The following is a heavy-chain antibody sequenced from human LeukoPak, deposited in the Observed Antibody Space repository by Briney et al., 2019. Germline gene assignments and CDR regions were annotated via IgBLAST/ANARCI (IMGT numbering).Heavy chain of an antibody. CDR3: AKDPFHSSSWYYFDY. Sequence: GGSLRLSCAASGFTFSSYGMHWVRQAPGKGLEWVAFIRYDGSNRYYADSVKGRFTISRDNSKNTLHLQMNSPRAEDTAVYYCAKDPFHSSSWYYFDYWGQGTLVTVSS. V-gene: IGHV3-30*02. D-gene: IGHD6-13*01. CDR1: GFTFSSYG. J-gene: IGHJ4*02. CDR2: IRYDGSNR.